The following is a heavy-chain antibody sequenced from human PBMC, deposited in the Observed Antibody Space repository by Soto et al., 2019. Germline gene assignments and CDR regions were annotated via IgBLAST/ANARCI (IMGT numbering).Heavy chain of an antibody. CDR2: ISGSGGST. Sequence: GGSLRLSCAASGFTFSSYAMSWVRQAPGKGLEWVSAISGSGGSTYYADSVKGRFTISRDNSKNTLYLQMNSLRAEDTAVYYCAKDLVRHYDFWSGYQFDYWGQGTLVTVSS. CDR3: AKDLVRHYDFWSGYQFDY. J-gene: IGHJ4*02. CDR1: GFTFSSYA. D-gene: IGHD3-3*01. V-gene: IGHV3-23*01.